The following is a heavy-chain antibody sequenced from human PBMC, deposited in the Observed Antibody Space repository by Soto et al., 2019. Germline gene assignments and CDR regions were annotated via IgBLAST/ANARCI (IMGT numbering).Heavy chain of an antibody. Sequence: GESLKISCKGSGYSFTSYWIGWVRQMPGKGLEWMGIIYPGDSDTRYSPSFQGQVTISADKSISTAYLQWSSLKASDTAMYYCARVVTTVTTYYYYVMDVWGQGTTVTVSS. CDR2: IYPGDSDT. CDR3: ARVVTTVTTYYYYVMDV. CDR1: GYSFTSYW. V-gene: IGHV5-51*01. D-gene: IGHD4-17*01. J-gene: IGHJ6*02.